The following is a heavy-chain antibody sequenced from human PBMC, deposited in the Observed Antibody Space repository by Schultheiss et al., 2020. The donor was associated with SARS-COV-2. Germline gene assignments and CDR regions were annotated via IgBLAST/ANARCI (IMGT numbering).Heavy chain of an antibody. CDR3: ARVEMATILADY. D-gene: IGHD5-24*01. J-gene: IGHJ4*02. V-gene: IGHV3-21*01. CDR1: GFTFSSYS. Sequence: GESLKISCAASGFTFSSYSMNWVRQAPGKGLEWVSSISSSSSYIYYADSVKGRFTISRDNAKNSLYLQMNSLRAEDTAVYYCARVEMATILADYWGQGTLVTVSS. CDR2: ISSSSSYI.